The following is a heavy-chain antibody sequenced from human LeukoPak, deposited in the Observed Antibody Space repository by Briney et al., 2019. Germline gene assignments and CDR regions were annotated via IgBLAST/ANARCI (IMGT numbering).Heavy chain of an antibody. CDR2: IIPIFGTA. J-gene: IGHJ5*02. V-gene: IGHV1-69*05. CDR1: GGTFSSYA. Sequence: ASVKVSCKASGGTFSSYAISWVRQAPGQGLEWMGGIIPIFGTANYAQKFQGRVTMTTNSSISTAYMELGSLGSEDTAVYYCARAIFGVVKWFDPWGQGTLVTVSS. D-gene: IGHD3-3*01. CDR3: ARAIFGVVKWFDP.